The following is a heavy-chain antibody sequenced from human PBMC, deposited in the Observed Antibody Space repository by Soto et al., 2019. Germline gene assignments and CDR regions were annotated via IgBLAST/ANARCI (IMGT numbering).Heavy chain of an antibody. CDR2: ISGGGDST. CDR1: GFTFSYYA. Sequence: GGSLRLSCAASGFTFSYYAMSWVRQAPGKGLEWVSGISGGGDSTYYADSVKGRFTISRDNSKNTLYLQMNSLTAEDTAVYYCAKDLLMITFGGVIAHFDCWGQGTLVTVSS. CDR3: AKDLLMITFGGVIAHFDC. V-gene: IGHV3-23*01. D-gene: IGHD3-16*02. J-gene: IGHJ4*02.